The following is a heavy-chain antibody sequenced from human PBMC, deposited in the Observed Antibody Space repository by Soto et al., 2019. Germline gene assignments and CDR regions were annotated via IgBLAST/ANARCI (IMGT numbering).Heavy chain of an antibody. CDR2: IIPIFGTA. V-gene: IGHV1-69*01. Sequence: QVQLVQSGAEVKKPGASVKVSCKASGYTFSSYAISWVRQAPGQGLEWMGGIIPIFGTANYAQKFQGRVTITADESTSTAYMELSSLRSEDTAVYYCARDNGGNSYWYFDLWGRGTLVTVSS. CDR3: ARDNGGNSYWYFDL. J-gene: IGHJ2*01. CDR1: GYTFSSYA. D-gene: IGHD2-21*02.